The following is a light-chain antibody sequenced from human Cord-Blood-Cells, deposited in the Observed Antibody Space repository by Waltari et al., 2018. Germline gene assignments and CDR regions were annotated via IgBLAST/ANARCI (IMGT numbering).Light chain of an antibody. Sequence: QSALTQPASVSGSPGQSITISCTGTRSAVGSYNLFSWYPQHPGKAPKLMIYEGSKRPSGVSNRFSGSKSGNTASLTISGLQAEDEADYYCCSYAGSSTYVFGTGTKVTVL. V-gene: IGLV2-23*01. J-gene: IGLJ1*01. CDR1: RSAVGSYNL. CDR2: EGS. CDR3: CSYAGSSTYV.